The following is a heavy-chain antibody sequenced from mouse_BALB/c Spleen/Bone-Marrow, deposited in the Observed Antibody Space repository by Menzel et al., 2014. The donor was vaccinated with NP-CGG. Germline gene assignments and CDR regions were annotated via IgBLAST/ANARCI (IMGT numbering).Heavy chain of an antibody. D-gene: IGHD2-14*01. CDR2: ILPGSGTT. J-gene: IGHJ2*01. CDR1: GYTFSSYW. Sequence: QVQLQQSGAELMKPGASVKISCKATGYTFSSYWIGWVKQRPGHGLEWIGEILPGSGTTNYNEKFKGKATFTADTSSNTAYMQLSSLTSEDSAVYYCARGTYRYYFDYWGQGTTLTVSS. V-gene: IGHV1-9*01. CDR3: ARGTYRYYFDY.